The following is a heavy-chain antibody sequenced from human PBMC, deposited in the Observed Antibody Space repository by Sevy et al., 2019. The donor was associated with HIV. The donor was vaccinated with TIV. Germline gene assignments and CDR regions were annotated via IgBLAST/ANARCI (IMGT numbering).Heavy chain of an antibody. V-gene: IGHV3-30-3*01. CDR2: ISYDGSNK. J-gene: IGHJ5*02. CDR3: ARDQHDYAGNLRTGWFDP. Sequence: GGSLRLSCAASGFTFSSYAMHWVRQAPGKGLEWVAIISYDGSNKYYADSVKGRTTISRDNSKNTRYLQMSSLRAEDTAMYYCARDQHDYAGNLRTGWFDPWGQGILVTVSS. D-gene: IGHD4-17*01. CDR1: GFTFSSYA.